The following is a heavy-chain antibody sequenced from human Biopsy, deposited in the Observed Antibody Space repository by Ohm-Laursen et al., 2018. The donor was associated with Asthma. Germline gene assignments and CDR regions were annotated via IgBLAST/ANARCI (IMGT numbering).Heavy chain of an antibody. V-gene: IGHV4-31*11. D-gene: IGHD3-9*01. CDR1: GGSISSGGYY. CDR2: IYYSGST. Sequence: TLSLTCAVSGGSISSGGYYWSWIRQHPGKGLEWIGYIYYSGSTYYNPYLKSRVTISVDTSKNQFSLKLSSVTAADTAVYYCARVPHYDILTGFTLRYYYGMDVWGQGTTVTVSS. CDR3: ARVPHYDILTGFTLRYYYGMDV. J-gene: IGHJ6*02.